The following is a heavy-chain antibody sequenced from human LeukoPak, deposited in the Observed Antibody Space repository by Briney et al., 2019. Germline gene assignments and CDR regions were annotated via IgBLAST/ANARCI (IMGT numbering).Heavy chain of an antibody. CDR2: MRQDGGEI. J-gene: IGHJ4*02. CDR3: ARRVSGREKYFDY. Sequence: GGSLRLSCAASGFTFSTYWMSWVRQAPGKGLEWVANMRQDGGEIYYVDSVKGRFTISRDKAKNSLSLQMNGLRAEDTAVYYCARRVSGREKYFDYWGQGNLVTVSS. V-gene: IGHV3-7*01. D-gene: IGHD6-19*01. CDR1: GFTFSTYW.